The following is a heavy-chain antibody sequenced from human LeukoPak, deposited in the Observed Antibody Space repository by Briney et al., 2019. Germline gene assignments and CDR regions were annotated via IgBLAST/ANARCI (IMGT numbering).Heavy chain of an antibody. CDR2: ISSSGSYI. V-gene: IGHV3-21*01. CDR1: GFTFSTYS. Sequence: GGSLRLSCAASGFTFSTYSMNWVRQAPGKGLEWVSSISSSGSYIYYADSVKGRFTISKDNAKNSLFLQMNSLRAEDTAVYYCARNYDIFGYYYLYYWGQGTLVTVSS. D-gene: IGHD3-22*01. CDR3: ARNYDIFGYYYLYY. J-gene: IGHJ4*02.